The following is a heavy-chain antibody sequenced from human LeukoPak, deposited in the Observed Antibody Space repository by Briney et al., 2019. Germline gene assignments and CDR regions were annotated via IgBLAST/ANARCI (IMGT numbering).Heavy chain of an antibody. J-gene: IGHJ4*02. CDR3: ARQGSSGWSHFDH. D-gene: IGHD6-19*01. CDR1: GGSISSYY. Sequence: ETLSLTCTVSGGSISSYYWSWIQQPAGKGLEWIGRIYTSGSTNYNPSLKSRVTMSVDTSKNQFSLKLSSVTAADTAVYYCARQGSSGWSHFDHWGQGTLVTVSS. V-gene: IGHV4-4*07. CDR2: IYTSGST.